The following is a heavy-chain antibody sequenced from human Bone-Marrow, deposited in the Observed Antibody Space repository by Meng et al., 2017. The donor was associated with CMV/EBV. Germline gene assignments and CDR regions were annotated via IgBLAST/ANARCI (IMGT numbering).Heavy chain of an antibody. CDR3: AKIAYCGGDCYSGYFDY. D-gene: IGHD2-21*01. J-gene: IGHJ4*02. V-gene: IGHV3-30*04. Sequence: GESLKISCAASGFTFSSYAMHWVRQAPGKGLEWVAVISYDGSNKYYADSVKGRFTISRDNSKNTLYLQMNSLRAEDTAVYYCAKIAYCGGDCYSGYFDYWGQGTLVTVSS. CDR1: GFTFSSYA. CDR2: ISYDGSNK.